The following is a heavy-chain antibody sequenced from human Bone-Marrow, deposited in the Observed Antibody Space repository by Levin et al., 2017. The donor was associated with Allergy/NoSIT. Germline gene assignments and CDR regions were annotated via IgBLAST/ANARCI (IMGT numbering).Heavy chain of an antibody. V-gene: IGHV1-69*13. J-gene: IGHJ3*02. CDR2: IIPIFGTA. D-gene: IGHD4-23*01. CDR1: GGTFSSYA. Sequence: ASVKVSCKASGGTFSSYAISWVRQAPGQGLEWMGGIIPIFGTANYAQKFQGRVTITADESTSTAYMELSSLRSEDTAVYYCARGVADYGGNWALDAFDIWGQGTMVTVSS. CDR3: ARGVADYGGNWALDAFDI.